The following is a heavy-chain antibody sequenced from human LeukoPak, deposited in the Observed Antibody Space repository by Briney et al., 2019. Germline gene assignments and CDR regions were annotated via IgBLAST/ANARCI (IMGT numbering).Heavy chain of an antibody. V-gene: IGHV3-23*01. CDR2: ISGSGGST. Sequence: GGSLRLSCAASGFTFSSYAMSWVRQAPGKGLEWVSAISGSGGSTYYADSVKGRFTTSRDNSKNTLYLQMNSLRAEDTAVYYCAKEPLSGVVPAAKTWGQGTLVTVSS. CDR1: GFTFSSYA. J-gene: IGHJ5*02. D-gene: IGHD2-2*01. CDR3: AKEPLSGVVPAAKT.